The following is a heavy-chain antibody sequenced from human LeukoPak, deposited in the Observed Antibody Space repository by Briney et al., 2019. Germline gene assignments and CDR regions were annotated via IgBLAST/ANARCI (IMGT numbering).Heavy chain of an antibody. CDR2: ISGSGGNT. V-gene: IGHV3-23*01. J-gene: IGHJ4*02. CDR1: GFTFSSHG. Sequence: PGETLRLSCAASGFTFSSHGMNWVRQAPGKGLEWVSGISGSGGNTYYADSVKGRFTISRDNSKNTLYLQMNSLRAEDTALYYCAKSGRDTDYWGQGTLVAVSS. CDR3: AKSGRDTDY. D-gene: IGHD5-24*01.